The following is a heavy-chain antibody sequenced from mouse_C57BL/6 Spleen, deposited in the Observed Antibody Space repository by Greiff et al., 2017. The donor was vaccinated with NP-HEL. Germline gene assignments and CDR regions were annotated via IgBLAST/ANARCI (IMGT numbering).Heavy chain of an antibody. V-gene: IGHV5-4*01. J-gene: IGHJ3*01. CDR2: ISDGGSYT. CDR3: ASLYDVAY. D-gene: IGHD2-3*01. CDR1: GFTFSSYA. Sequence: EVQVVESGGGLVKPGGSLKLSCAASGFTFSSYAMSWVRQTPEKRLEWVATISDGGSYTYYPDNVKGRFTISRDNAKNNLYLQMSHLKSEDTAMYYCASLYDVAYWGQGTLVTVSA.